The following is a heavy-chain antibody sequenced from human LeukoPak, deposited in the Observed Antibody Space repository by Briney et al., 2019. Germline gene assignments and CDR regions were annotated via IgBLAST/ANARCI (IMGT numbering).Heavy chain of an antibody. CDR2: IYTSGST. V-gene: IGHV4-4*07. Sequence: SETLSLTCTVSGGSISSYYWSWIRQPAGKGLGWIGRIYTSGSTNYNPSLKSRVTMSVDTSKNQFSLKLSSVTAADTAVYYCARGIAAAGLFDYWGQGTLVTVSS. J-gene: IGHJ4*02. CDR3: ARGIAAAGLFDY. CDR1: GGSISSYY. D-gene: IGHD6-13*01.